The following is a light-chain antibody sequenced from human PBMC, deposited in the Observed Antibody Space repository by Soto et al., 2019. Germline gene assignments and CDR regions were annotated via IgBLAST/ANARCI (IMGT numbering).Light chain of an antibody. V-gene: IGKV3-15*01. CDR1: QSVSSN. J-gene: IGKJ1*01. CDR3: QQYNNWPPDRT. CDR2: GAS. Sequence: EIVMTQSPATLSVSPGERATLSCRASQSVSSNLAWYQQKPGQAPRLLIYGASTRATGIPARFSGSGSGTEFTLTISSLQSEDFAMYFSQQYNNWPPDRTFGQGTKVEIK.